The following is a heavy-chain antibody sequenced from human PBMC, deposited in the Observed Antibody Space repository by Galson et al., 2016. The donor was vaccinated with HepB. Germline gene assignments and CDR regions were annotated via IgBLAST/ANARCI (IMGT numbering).Heavy chain of an antibody. CDR2: VYHSGTT. Sequence: ETLSLTCAVSGASISDNWWSWVRRPPGKGLDWIGEVYHSGTTNLNPSLQSRGTISIDNSRNQFSLKLTSVTAADTAVYYCARHISVPRTRGFDYWGQGILVTVSS. CDR1: GASISDNW. CDR3: ARHISVPRTRGFDY. D-gene: IGHD6-19*01. J-gene: IGHJ4*02. V-gene: IGHV4-4*02.